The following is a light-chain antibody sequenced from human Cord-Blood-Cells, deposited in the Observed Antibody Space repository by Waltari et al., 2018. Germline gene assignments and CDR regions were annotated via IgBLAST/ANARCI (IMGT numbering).Light chain of an antibody. CDR3: QQYNSYSPWT. Sequence: DIQMTQSPSTLSASVGDRVTITCRASQSISSWLAWYQQKPGKAPKLLIYDASSLESGVPSRFSDSGSGTEFTISKSSLQPDDFATYYCQQYNSYSPWTFGQGTKVEIK. CDR1: QSISSW. CDR2: DAS. V-gene: IGKV1-5*01. J-gene: IGKJ1*01.